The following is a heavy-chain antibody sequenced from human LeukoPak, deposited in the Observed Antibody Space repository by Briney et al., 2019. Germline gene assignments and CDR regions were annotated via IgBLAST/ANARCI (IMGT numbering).Heavy chain of an antibody. J-gene: IGHJ4*02. D-gene: IGHD4-11*01. Sequence: GGSLRLSCAASVFTFSSYGMHWVRRAPGKGLGWVAFIRYDGSNKYYADSGKGRFTISRDISKKTPYLQMNSLRAEDTAVYYCAKGRRYSNPSFDYWGQGTLVTVSS. V-gene: IGHV3-30*02. CDR2: IRYDGSNK. CDR3: AKGRRYSNPSFDY. CDR1: VFTFSSYG.